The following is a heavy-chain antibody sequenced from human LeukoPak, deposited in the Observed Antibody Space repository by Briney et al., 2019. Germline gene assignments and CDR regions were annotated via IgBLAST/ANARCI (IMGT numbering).Heavy chain of an antibody. Sequence: PSETLSLTCTVSGGSISSYYWSWIRQPLGKGLEWIGYIYYSGSTNYNPSLKSRVTISVDTSKNQFSLKLSSVTAADTAVYYCARSSISSAFDIWGQGTMVTVSS. D-gene: IGHD3-3*02. CDR3: ARSSISSAFDI. J-gene: IGHJ3*02. CDR1: GGSISSYY. V-gene: IGHV4-59*01. CDR2: IYYSGST.